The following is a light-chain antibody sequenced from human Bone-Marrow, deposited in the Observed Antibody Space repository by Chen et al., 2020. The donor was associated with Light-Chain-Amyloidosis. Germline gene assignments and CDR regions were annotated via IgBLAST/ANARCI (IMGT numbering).Light chain of an antibody. V-gene: IGLV3-21*02. Sequence: SYVLPQPSSLSVAPGQTATLACGGNNIGSTRVHLYQETQGQAPLLVVYDDCDRPSGIPERLSGANSGNTSTLTISRVEAGDEADYYCQVWDRSSDRPVFGGGTKLTVL. CDR2: DDC. CDR3: QVWDRSSDRPV. CDR1: NIGSTR. J-gene: IGLJ3*02.